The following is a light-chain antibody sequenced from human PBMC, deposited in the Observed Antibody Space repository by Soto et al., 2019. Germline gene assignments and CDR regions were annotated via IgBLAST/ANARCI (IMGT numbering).Light chain of an antibody. Sequence: EIVMTQSPATLSLSPGERATLSCRASQSVSSNLAWYQQKPGQAPRLLIYGASTRATGIPARFSGSGSVTDFTLTISSLQSEDFAVYYCQQYNNWPPVITFGQWTRLEIK. CDR2: GAS. CDR1: QSVSSN. V-gene: IGKV3-15*01. J-gene: IGKJ5*01. CDR3: QQYNNWPPVIT.